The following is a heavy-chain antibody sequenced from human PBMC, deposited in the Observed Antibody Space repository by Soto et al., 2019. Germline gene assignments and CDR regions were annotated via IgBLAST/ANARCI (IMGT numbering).Heavy chain of an antibody. CDR1: GFAFSWYW. J-gene: IGHJ5*02. CDR2: INTDGSTT. D-gene: IGHD3-22*01. CDR3: ARAHDRSAKWLDP. Sequence: GGSLRLSCAASGFAFSWYWMHWVRQVPGKGLVWVSSINTDGSTTIYADFVKGRFTISRDNAKNTLYLQMNSLRAEDTAVYYCARAHDRSAKWLDPWGQGTLVTVSS. V-gene: IGHV3-74*01.